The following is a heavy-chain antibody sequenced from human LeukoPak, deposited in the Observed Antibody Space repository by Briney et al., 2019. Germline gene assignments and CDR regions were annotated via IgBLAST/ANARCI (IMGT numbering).Heavy chain of an antibody. Sequence: QTGGSLRLSCAASGFTFSNSWMHWVRQVPGKGLLWVSRMNSDGSITNYADSVKGRFTISRDNARKTLYLQIHTLTVEDTAVYYCARAGSFRFDYWGQGTLVTVSS. D-gene: IGHD1-14*01. CDR1: GFTFSNSW. V-gene: IGHV3-74*01. J-gene: IGHJ4*02. CDR2: MNSDGSIT. CDR3: ARAGSFRFDY.